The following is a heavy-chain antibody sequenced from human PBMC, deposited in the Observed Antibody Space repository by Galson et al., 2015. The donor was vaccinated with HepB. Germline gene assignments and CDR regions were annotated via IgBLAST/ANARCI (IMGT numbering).Heavy chain of an antibody. V-gene: IGHV1-2*06. CDR1: GYTFTGYY. Sequence: SVKVSCKASGYTFTGYYMHWVRQAPGQGLEWMGRINPNSGGTNYAQKFQGRVTMTRDTSISTAYMELSRLRSDDTAVYYCARAVPRSGAQSWFDPWGQGTPVTVSS. J-gene: IGHJ5*02. D-gene: IGHD2-15*01. CDR3: ARAVPRSGAQSWFDP. CDR2: INPNSGGT.